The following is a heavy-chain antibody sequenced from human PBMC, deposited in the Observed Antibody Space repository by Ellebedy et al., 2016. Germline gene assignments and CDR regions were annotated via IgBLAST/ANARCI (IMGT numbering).Heavy chain of an antibody. J-gene: IGHJ4*02. V-gene: IGHV3-23*01. Sequence: GESLKISXAASGFTLSDYSMNWVRQAPGKGLEWVSTISAGGDNTQFADSVKGRFTMSRDIPKNTVYLQMNRLRAEDTAVYYCRQGHYANYWGQGTLVTVSS. CDR2: ISAGGDNT. D-gene: IGHD4-17*01. CDR3: RQGHYANY. CDR1: GFTLSDYS.